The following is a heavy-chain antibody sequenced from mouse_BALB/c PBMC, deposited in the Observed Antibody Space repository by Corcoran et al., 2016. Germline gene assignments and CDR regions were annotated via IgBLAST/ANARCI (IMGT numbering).Heavy chain of an antibody. CDR1: GYTFTNYG. CDR2: INTYTGEP. D-gene: IGHD3-1*01. CDR3: ARGSAGYDY. V-gene: IGHV9-1*02. Sequence: QIQLVQSGPELKKPGETVKISCKASGYTFTNYGMNWVKQATGKGLKWMGWINTYTGEPTYADDFKGRFAFSLETSASTAYLQINNLKKEDMATYFCARGSAGYDYWGQGTTLTVSS. J-gene: IGHJ2*01.